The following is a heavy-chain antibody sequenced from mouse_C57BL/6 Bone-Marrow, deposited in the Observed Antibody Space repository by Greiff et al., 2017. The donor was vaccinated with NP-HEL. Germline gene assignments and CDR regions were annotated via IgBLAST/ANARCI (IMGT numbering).Heavy chain of an antibody. J-gene: IGHJ3*01. CDR3: SRSHILRPFAY. CDR1: GYTFTSYD. CDR2: IYPRDGST. D-gene: IGHD1-2*01. V-gene: IGHV1-85*01. Sequence: QVQLQQSGPELVKPGASVKLSCKASGYTFTSYDINWVKQRPGQGLEWIGWIYPRDGSTKYNEKLKGKATLTVDTSSSTAYMALRSLTSEYSAVYFCSRSHILRPFAYWGQGTLVTVSA.